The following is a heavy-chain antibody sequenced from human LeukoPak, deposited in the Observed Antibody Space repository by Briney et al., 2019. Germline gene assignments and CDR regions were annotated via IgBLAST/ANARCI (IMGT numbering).Heavy chain of an antibody. CDR3: AKPRGGDSWAFDT. Sequence: QPGRSLRLSFAASGXTFSTYGTHWVRQAPGKGLEWVAGISNGGSYKYYADSVKGRFTISRDNSRNTLYLQMNSLRPDDTALYYCAKPRGGDSWAFDTWGQGTIVAVSS. D-gene: IGHD2-21*02. CDR1: GXTFSTYG. J-gene: IGHJ3*02. V-gene: IGHV3-30*18. CDR2: ISNGGSYK.